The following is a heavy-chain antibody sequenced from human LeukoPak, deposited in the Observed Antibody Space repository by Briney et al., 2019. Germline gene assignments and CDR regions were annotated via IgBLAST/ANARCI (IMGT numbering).Heavy chain of an antibody. CDR1: GGSISPYY. CDR2: IFHSGSGST. D-gene: IGHD6-19*01. V-gene: IGHV4-59*08. CDR3: ARHAVYAGSGWSFDY. Sequence: SETLSLTCTISGGSISPYYWSWIRQAPGKGLEWIEYIFHSGSGSTSHIPSLKSRVTISVDTSKNQFSLNLVSVTAADTALYYCARHAVYAGSGWSFDYWGQGILVTVSS. J-gene: IGHJ4*02.